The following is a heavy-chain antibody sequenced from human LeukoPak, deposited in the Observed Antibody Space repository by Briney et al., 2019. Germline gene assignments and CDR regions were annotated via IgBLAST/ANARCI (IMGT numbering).Heavy chain of an antibody. CDR3: ARSTEDYYYYMDV. CDR1: GYTFTGYY. V-gene: IGHV1-2*02. D-gene: IGHD5/OR15-5a*01. J-gene: IGHJ6*03. CDR2: INPNSGGT. Sequence: GASVKVSRKASGYTFTGYYMHWVRQAPGQGLEWMGWINPNSGGTNYAQKFQGRVTMTRDTSISTAYMELSRLRSDDTAVYYCARSTEDYYYYMDVWGKGTTVTVSS.